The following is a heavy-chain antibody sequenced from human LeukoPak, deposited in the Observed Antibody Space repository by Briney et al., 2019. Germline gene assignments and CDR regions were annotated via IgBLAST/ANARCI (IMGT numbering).Heavy chain of an antibody. CDR2: INHSGST. CDR3: ARELRAGYLAY. CDR1: GGSFSGYY. D-gene: IGHD3-9*01. Sequence: SETLSLTSAVYGGSFSGYYWSWIRQPPGKGLEWIGEINHSGSTNYNPSLKSRVTISVDTSKNQFSLKLSSVTAADTAVYYCARELRAGYLAYWGQGTLVTVSS. V-gene: IGHV4-34*01. J-gene: IGHJ4*02.